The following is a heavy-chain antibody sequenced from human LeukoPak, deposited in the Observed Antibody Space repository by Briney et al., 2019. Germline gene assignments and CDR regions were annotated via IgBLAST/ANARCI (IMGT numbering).Heavy chain of an antibody. D-gene: IGHD3-3*01. V-gene: IGHV3-23*01. J-gene: IGHJ4*02. CDR2: IIGCGGNT. CDR3: AKAPITIFGVVIIPFDY. CDR1: GFNFSNYA. Sequence: GGSLRLSCAASGFNFSNYAMSWVRQAPGKGLEWVSSIIGCGGNTYYADSVRGRFTISRDNSNNTLYLQMNSLRAEDTAVYYCAKAPITIFGVVIIPFDYWGQGTLVTVSS.